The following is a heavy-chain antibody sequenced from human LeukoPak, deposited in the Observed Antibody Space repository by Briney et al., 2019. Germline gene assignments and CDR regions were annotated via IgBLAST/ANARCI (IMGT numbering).Heavy chain of an antibody. V-gene: IGHV4-61*02. CDR2: IYTSGST. CDR3: ARGLTMVRGGNYYYMDV. D-gene: IGHD3-10*01. CDR1: GGSISSGRYY. J-gene: IGHJ6*03. Sequence: SQTLSLTCTVSGGSISSGRYYWRWLRQPAGKGLEWIGRIYTSGSTNYNPSLKSRVTISVDTSKNQFSLKLSSVAAADTAVYYCARGLTMVRGGNYYYMDVWGKGTTVTVSS.